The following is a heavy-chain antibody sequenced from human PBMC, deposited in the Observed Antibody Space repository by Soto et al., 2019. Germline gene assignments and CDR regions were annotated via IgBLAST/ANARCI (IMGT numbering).Heavy chain of an antibody. CDR3: ARVEAPNYSDGSDSGDFDC. CDR1: GYTFSNYG. J-gene: IGHJ4*02. CDR2: ITVYNVHT. Sequence: QVYLVQSGGEVIRPGASVQVSCRASGYTFSNYGISWVRQAPGHGLEWMGWITVYNVHTNYAQKFQGRLNMTTDTSTSTAYMELRSLRSDDAAVYYCARVEAPNYSDGSDSGDFDCWGQGTLVTVSS. V-gene: IGHV1-18*01. D-gene: IGHD2-21*01.